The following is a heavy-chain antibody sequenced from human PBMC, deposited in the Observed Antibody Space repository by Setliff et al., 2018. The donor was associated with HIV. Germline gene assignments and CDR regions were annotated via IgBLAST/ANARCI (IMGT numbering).Heavy chain of an antibody. Sequence: SVKVSCKASGGTLSGYAISWVRQAPGQGLEWMGGIIPIIGITNQAQKFQGRVTITADKSTNTAYMELSSLRSEDTAVYYCAKDRGRGNWLDPWGQGTLVTVSS. D-gene: IGHD3-16*01. CDR2: IIPIIGIT. CDR3: AKDRGRGNWLDP. V-gene: IGHV1-69*10. J-gene: IGHJ5*02. CDR1: GGTLSGYA.